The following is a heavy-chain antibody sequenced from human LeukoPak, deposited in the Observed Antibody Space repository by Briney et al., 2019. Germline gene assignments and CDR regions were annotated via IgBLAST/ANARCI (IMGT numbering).Heavy chain of an antibody. D-gene: IGHD2-2*01. CDR1: GGSFSGYY. V-gene: IGHV4-34*01. CDR2: INHSGST. J-gene: IGHJ4*02. Sequence: SETLSLTCAVYGGSFSGYYWSWIRQPPGKGLEWIGEINHSGSTNYNPSLKSRVTISVDTSKNQFSLKLSSVTAADTAVYYCARGRYCSSTSCYPRGIDYWGQGTLVTVSS. CDR3: ARGRYCSSTSCYPRGIDY.